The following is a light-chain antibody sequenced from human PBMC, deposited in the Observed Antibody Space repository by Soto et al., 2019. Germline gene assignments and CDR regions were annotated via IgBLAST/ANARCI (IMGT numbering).Light chain of an antibody. CDR1: SSNIGSNT. J-gene: IGLJ2*01. V-gene: IGLV1-44*01. Sequence: QSVLTQPPSASETPGQRVTFSCSGSSSNIGSNTVNWYQHLPGTAPKLLIYSNNQRPSGVPDRFSGSKSGTSASLAISGLQSEDEADYYCAGWDDSLNGVVFGGGTKLTVL. CDR2: SNN. CDR3: AGWDDSLNGVV.